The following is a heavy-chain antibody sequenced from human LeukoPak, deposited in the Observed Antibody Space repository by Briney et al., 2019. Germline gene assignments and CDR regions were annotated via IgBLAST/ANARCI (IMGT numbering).Heavy chain of an antibody. V-gene: IGHV4-59*08. CDR1: GGSVSSYD. Sequence: SETLSLTCSVSGGSVSSYDWSWIRQPPGKGLEWIGYIYYSGSTNYDPSLKSRVTMSIDTSKNQFSLKLRSVTAADTAVYFCAKSDGFFRPFDYWGQGTLVTVSS. D-gene: IGHD3-3*01. CDR2: IYYSGST. J-gene: IGHJ4*02. CDR3: AKSDGFFRPFDY.